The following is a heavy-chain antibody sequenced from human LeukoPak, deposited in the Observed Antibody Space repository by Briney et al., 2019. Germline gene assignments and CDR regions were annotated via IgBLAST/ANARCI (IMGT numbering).Heavy chain of an antibody. J-gene: IGHJ6*02. D-gene: IGHD6-19*01. CDR3: ARDRPRAVALYYYYGMDV. CDR2: IKQDGSEK. Sequence: PGGSLRLSCAASGFTFSSYWMSWVRQAPGKGLEWVANIKQDGSEKYYVDSVKGRFTISRDNAKNSLYLQMNSLRAEDTAVYYCARDRPRAVALYYYYGMDVWGQGTTVTVSS. CDR1: GFTFSSYW. V-gene: IGHV3-7*01.